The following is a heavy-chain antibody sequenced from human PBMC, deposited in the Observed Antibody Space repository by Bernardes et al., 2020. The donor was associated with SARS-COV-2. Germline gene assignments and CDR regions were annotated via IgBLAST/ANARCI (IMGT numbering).Heavy chain of an antibody. J-gene: IGHJ6*02. Sequence: GGSLRLSCAASGFTFSTYAMTWVRQAPGKGLEWVSTINDSGDKTYYSDSVKGRFTISRDNSKNTLYLQMNSLRAEDTAVYYCAKDLPADFWSGYWVLGGHGMDVWGQGTTVTVSS. D-gene: IGHD3-3*01. CDR1: GFTFSTYA. CDR2: INDSGDKT. V-gene: IGHV3-23*01. CDR3: AKDLPADFWSGYWVLGGHGMDV.